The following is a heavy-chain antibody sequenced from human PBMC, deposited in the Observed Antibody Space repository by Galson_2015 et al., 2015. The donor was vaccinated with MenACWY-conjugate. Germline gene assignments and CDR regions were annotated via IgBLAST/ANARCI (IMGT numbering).Heavy chain of an antibody. CDR3: ARYVDRPFGVVGADYAFDI. CDR1: GFTVTSDY. D-gene: IGHD3-3*01. V-gene: IGHV3-53*01. Sequence: SLRLSCAASGFTVTSDYMTWVRQAPGKGLECVSIIYSGGTTYYADSVKGRFTISRDIPKNTLFLQMNSLRAEDTAVYYCARYVDRPFGVVGADYAFDIWGQRTMVPGSA. J-gene: IGHJ3*02. CDR2: IYSGGTT.